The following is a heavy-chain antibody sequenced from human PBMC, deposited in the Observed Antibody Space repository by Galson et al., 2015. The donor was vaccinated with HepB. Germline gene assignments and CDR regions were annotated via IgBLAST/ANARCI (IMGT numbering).Heavy chain of an antibody. CDR2: IGSSGSTI. D-gene: IGHD3-3*01. Sequence: SLRLSCAASGFTFSDYYMSWIRQAPGKGLEWVSYIGSSGSTIYYADSVKGRFTISRDNAKNSLYLQMNSLRAEDTAVYYCARDTIFGVVIINYYYMDVWGKGTTVTVSS. V-gene: IGHV3-11*01. CDR1: GFTFSDYY. CDR3: ARDTIFGVVIINYYYMDV. J-gene: IGHJ6*03.